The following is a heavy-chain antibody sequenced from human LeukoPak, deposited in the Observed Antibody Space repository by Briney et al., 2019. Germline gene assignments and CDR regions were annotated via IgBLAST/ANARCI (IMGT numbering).Heavy chain of an antibody. CDR1: GFTFNNYA. CDR3: ARDRGFNSFDY. J-gene: IGHJ4*02. Sequence: GGSLRLSCAASGFTFNNYAMSWVRQAPGKGLEWVSAISGNGESTYYASSVQGRFTISRDNAKNSLYLQMNSLRAEDTAVYYCARDRGFNSFDYWSQGTLVTVSS. CDR2: ISGNGEST. D-gene: IGHD3-10*01. V-gene: IGHV3-23*01.